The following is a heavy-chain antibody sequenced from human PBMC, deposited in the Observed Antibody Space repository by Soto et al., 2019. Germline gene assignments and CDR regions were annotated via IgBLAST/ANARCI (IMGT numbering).Heavy chain of an antibody. CDR1: GFTFSSYA. D-gene: IGHD2-2*01. J-gene: IGHJ4*02. CDR2: ISGSGGST. Sequence: PGESLKISCAASGFTFSSYAMSWVRQAPGKGLEWVSAISGSGGSTYYADSVKGRFTISRDNSKNTLYLQMNSLRAEDTAVYYCAKDPAGYCSSTSCFKDYFDYWGQGTLVTVSS. CDR3: AKDPAGYCSSTSCFKDYFDY. V-gene: IGHV3-23*01.